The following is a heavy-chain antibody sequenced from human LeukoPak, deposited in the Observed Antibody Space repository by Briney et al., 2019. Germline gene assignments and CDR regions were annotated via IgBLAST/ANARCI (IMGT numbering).Heavy chain of an antibody. CDR3: ARPSPPGDGYNPPDH. D-gene: IGHD5-24*01. Sequence: GGSLRLSCVVSGFNFDNFAMHWIRQPLGKGLEWVAVISHDGRTKYYADSMKGRITISRDNSKNTLFLQMNNLRSEDTAVYFCARPSPPGDGYNPPDHWGQGTLVTVSS. J-gene: IGHJ4*02. CDR2: ISHDGRTK. V-gene: IGHV3-30*04. CDR1: GFNFDNFA.